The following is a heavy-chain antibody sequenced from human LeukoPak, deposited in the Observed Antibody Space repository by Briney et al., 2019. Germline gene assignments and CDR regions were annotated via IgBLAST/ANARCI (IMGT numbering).Heavy chain of an antibody. D-gene: IGHD3-9*01. CDR1: GGSISSYY. J-gene: IGHJ4*02. CDR3: ARRDYDILTGELDYFDY. Sequence: PSETLSLTCTVSGGSISSYYWSWIRQPPGKGLEWIGYIYYSGSTNYNPSLKSRVTISVDTSKNQFSLKLSSVTAADPAVYYCARRDYDILTGELDYFDYWGQGTLVTVSS. V-gene: IGHV4-59*08. CDR2: IYYSGST.